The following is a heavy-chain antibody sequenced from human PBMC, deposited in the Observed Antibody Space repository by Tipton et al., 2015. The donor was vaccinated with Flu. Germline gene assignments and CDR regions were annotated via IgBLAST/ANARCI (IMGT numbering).Heavy chain of an antibody. CDR3: ARLSSNWYHQLDN. J-gene: IGHJ4*02. V-gene: IGHV4-59*01. CDR2: ISYSGST. D-gene: IGHD6-13*01. Sequence: TLSLTCTVSGGSISGYYWTWIRQPPGKGLEWIGYISYSGSTNYNPSLKSRVTISVDTSKNQFSLKLSSVTAADTAVYYCARLSSNWYHQLDNWGQGTLVTVSS. CDR1: GGSISGYY.